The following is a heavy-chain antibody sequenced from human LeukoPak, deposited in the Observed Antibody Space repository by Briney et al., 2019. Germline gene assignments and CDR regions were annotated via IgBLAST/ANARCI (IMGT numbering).Heavy chain of an antibody. CDR2: IKSKTDGGTT. D-gene: IGHD3-3*02. V-gene: IGHV3-15*01. J-gene: IGHJ4*02. CDR3: TTFRIC. Sequence: PGGSLRLSCSASGFTLNTAWMTWVRQAPGKGLEWVGRIKSKTDGGTTDYAAPMKGRFAISRDDSKNTLYLQMSSLKTEDTAVYYCTTFRICWGQGTLVTVSS. CDR1: GFTLNTAW.